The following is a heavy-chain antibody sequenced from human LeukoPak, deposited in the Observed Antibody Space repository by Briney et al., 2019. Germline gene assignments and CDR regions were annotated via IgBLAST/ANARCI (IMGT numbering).Heavy chain of an antibody. CDR3: AREGYNRLDY. J-gene: IGHJ4*02. CDR1: GGSISSSGYY. V-gene: IGHV4-31*02. D-gene: IGHD5-24*01. CDR2: MPYSGST. Sequence: PSQTLSLTCTVSGGSISSSGYYWTWIRQLPGKGLDWIGYMPYSGSTSYNPSLKSRVIISVDTSKNQLSLKLSSVTAADTAVYYCAREGYNRLDYWGQGTLVTVSS.